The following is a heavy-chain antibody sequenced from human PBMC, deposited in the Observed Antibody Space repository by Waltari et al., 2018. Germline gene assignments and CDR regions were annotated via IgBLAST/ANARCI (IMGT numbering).Heavy chain of an antibody. CDR3: AGGPPWATPFYFDY. D-gene: IGHD5-12*01. V-gene: IGHV4-34*01. J-gene: IGHJ4*02. Sequence: QVQLQQWGAGLLKPSETLSLTCAVYGGSFSGYYWSWIRQPPGKGLEWIGEINHSGSTNYNPSLKSRVTISVDTSKNQFSLKLSSVTAADTAVYYCAGGPPWATPFYFDYWGQGTLVTVSS. CDR1: GGSFSGYY. CDR2: INHSGST.